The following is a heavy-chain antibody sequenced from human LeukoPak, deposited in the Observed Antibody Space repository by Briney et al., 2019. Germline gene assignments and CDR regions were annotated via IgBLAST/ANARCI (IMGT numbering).Heavy chain of an antibody. CDR1: GFTFSSCG. CDR2: ISYDGSNK. J-gene: IGHJ4*02. Sequence: PGRSLRLSCAASGFTFSSCGMHWVRQAPGKGLEWVAVISYDGSNKRYADSVKGRFTISRDNSKNTVNLQMNSLRTEDTAVYYCAKETTLRYFDYWGQGTLVTVSS. V-gene: IGHV3-30*18. CDR3: AKETTLRYFDY. D-gene: IGHD1-1*01.